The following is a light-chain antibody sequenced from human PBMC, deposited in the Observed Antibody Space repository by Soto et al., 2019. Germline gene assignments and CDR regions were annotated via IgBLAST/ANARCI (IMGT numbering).Light chain of an antibody. V-gene: IGKV1-27*01. CDR2: AAS. CDR1: QGISNY. CDR3: QKYNSAPPWT. J-gene: IGKJ1*01. Sequence: EIQMTQSPSSLSASVGDRVTITCRASQGISNYLAWYQQKPGKVPKLLIYAASTLQSGVPSRFSGSGSGTDFTLTISSLQPEDVATYYCQKYNSAPPWTFGQGTKVDNK.